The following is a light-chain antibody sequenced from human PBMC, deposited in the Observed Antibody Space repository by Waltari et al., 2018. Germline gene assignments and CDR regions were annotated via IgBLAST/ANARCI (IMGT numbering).Light chain of an antibody. Sequence: DIVMTQTPLSLPVTLGEPASISCRSSQSLLYSDGKTYLDWYLQKPGQSPQLLMYLVSRRASGVPDKFSGSGSGTDFTLKISRVEAEDVGVYYCMQALRSLWTFGQGTKVEIK. CDR3: MQALRSLWT. CDR1: QSLLYSDGKTY. J-gene: IGKJ1*01. V-gene: IGKV2-40*01. CDR2: LVS.